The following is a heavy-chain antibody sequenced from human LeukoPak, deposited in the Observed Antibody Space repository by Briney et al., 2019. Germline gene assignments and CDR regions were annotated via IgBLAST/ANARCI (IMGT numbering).Heavy chain of an antibody. CDR3: ARERWFGELLYQNRNFDY. CDR2: IYTSGST. V-gene: IGHV4-61*02. Sequence: SETLSLTCTVSGGSISSGSYYWTWIRQPAGKGLEWIGRIYTSGSTNYNPSLKSRVTISVDTSKNQFSLRLSSVTAADTAVYYCARERWFGELLYQNRNFDYWGQGALVTVSS. CDR1: GGSISSGSYY. J-gene: IGHJ4*02. D-gene: IGHD3-10*01.